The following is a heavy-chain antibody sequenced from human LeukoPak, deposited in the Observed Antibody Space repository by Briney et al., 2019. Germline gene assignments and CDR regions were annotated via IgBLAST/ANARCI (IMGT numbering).Heavy chain of an antibody. CDR3: AREGRDGYNCRALDY. CDR1: GDSISNYY. D-gene: IGHD5-12*01. CDR2: IYTSGST. V-gene: IGHV4-4*07. Sequence: PSETLSLTCIVSGDSISNYYWSWIRQPAGKGLEWIGRIYTSGSTNYNPSLKSRVTMSVDTSKNQFSLNLSSVTAADTAVYSCAREGRDGYNCRALDYWGQGTLVSVSS. J-gene: IGHJ4*02.